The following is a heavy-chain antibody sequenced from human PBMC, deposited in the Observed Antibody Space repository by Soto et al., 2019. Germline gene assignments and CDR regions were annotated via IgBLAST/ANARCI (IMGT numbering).Heavy chain of an antibody. V-gene: IGHV3-23*01. Sequence: GSLRLSCAASGFTFSSYAMSWVRQVPGKGLEWVSAISGSGGSTYYADSVKGRFTISRDNSKNTLYLQMNSLRAEDTAVYYCAKDLSGSSSPWYFDYWGQGTLVTVS. CDR2: ISGSGGST. J-gene: IGHJ4*02. CDR3: AKDLSGSSSPWYFDY. D-gene: IGHD6-6*01. CDR1: GFTFSSYA.